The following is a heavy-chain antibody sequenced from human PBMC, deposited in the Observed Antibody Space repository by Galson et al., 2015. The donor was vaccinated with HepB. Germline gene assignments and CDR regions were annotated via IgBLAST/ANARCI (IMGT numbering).Heavy chain of an antibody. Sequence: SLRLSCAASGFTFTSYAMTWVRQAPGKGLEWVSTIIGSGDNTYYADSVKGRFTISRDISTNTLYLQMNSLSAEDTAVYYCAKDHSSSSPSWYFDLWGRGTLVTVSS. CDR1: GFTFTSYA. J-gene: IGHJ2*01. CDR2: IIGSGDNT. D-gene: IGHD6-6*01. V-gene: IGHV3-23*01. CDR3: AKDHSSSSPSWYFDL.